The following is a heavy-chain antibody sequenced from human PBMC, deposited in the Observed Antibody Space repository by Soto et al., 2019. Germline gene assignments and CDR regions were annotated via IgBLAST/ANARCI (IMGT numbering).Heavy chain of an antibody. J-gene: IGHJ6*02. CDR3: ARAGRDIVVVPAAAHYYYYGMDV. CDR1: GGSFSGYY. D-gene: IGHD2-2*01. V-gene: IGHV4-34*01. Sequence: SETLSLTCAVYGGSFSGYYWSWIRQPPGKGLEWIGEINHSGSTNYNPSLKSRVTISVDTSKNQFSLKLSSVTAADTAVYYCARAGRDIVVVPAAAHYYYYGMDVWGQGTTVTVSS. CDR2: INHSGST.